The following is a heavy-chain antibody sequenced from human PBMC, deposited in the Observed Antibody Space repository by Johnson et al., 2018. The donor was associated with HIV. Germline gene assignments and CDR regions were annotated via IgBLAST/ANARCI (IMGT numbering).Heavy chain of an antibody. D-gene: IGHD2-21*01. V-gene: IGHV3-15*02. CDR1: GFSFSNTW. CDR3: TTDPIVVIPIGAFDV. J-gene: IGHJ3*01. CDR2: IKRKSDGGTT. Sequence: VQLVESGGTLVKPGGSLRLSCAASGFSFSNTWLSWVRQAPGKGLEWVARIKRKSDGGTTDYAAPVKGRFSISRDDSKSTVYLQMNSLKTEDSAVYYCTTDPIVVIPIGAFDVWGQGTTVTVSS.